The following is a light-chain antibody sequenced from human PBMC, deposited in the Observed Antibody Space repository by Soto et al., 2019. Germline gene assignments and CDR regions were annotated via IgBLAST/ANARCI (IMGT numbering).Light chain of an antibody. J-gene: IGLJ2*01. CDR1: SSDVGGYNY. V-gene: IGLV2-14*01. CDR2: DVS. Sequence: QSALTQPASVSGSPGQSITISCTGTSSDVGGYNYVSWYQQHPGKAPKLMIYDVSNRPSGVSNRFSGSKSGNTASLTISGLQAEDEADYYGSSDTSRSTQVFGGGTKLTVL. CDR3: SSDTSRSTQV.